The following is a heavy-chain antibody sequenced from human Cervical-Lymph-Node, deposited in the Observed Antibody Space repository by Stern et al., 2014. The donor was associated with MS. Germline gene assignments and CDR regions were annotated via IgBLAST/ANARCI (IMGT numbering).Heavy chain of an antibody. CDR1: GFAFSDSS. CDR2: IGSKANNYAT. CDR3: TSEDTSR. Sequence: EVQLVESGGGLDQPGGSLTLSWATSGFAFSDSSVHWVRQASGRGLEWVGRIGSKANNYATTYLESLKARFTFSRDDAKNTAFLRMNSLKIEDTAMYYCTSEDTSRWGQGTLVTVSS. V-gene: IGHV3-73*01. J-gene: IGHJ4*02.